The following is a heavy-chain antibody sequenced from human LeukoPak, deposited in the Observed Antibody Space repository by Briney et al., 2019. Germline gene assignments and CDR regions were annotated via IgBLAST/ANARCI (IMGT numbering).Heavy chain of an antibody. CDR2: ISSDGTNT. CDR1: GFSFSTSW. D-gene: IGHD1-14*01. V-gene: IGHV3-74*01. J-gene: IGHJ4*02. Sequence: GGSLRLSCVASGFSFSTSWMHWVRQTPGKELLWLSRISSDGTNTKYADSVKGRFTISRDNAKSTLYLQMNSLRAEGTAVYYCARDQTQAGPTTVDYWGQGTLVTVSS. CDR3: ARDQTQAGPTTVDY.